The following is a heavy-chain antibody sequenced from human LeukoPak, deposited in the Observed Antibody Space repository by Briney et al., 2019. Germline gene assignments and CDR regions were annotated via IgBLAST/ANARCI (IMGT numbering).Heavy chain of an antibody. CDR2: IYPDDSDI. Sequence: GESLKISCKGSGYSFTSYWIGWVRQMPGKGLEWMGIIYPDDSDISYRPSFQGQVTISVDKSISTAYLQWSSLKASDTAMYYCARRWGTYDILTGYYRDQDAFDIWGQGTMVIVSS. V-gene: IGHV5-51*01. CDR1: GYSFTSYW. CDR3: ARRWGTYDILTGYYRDQDAFDI. J-gene: IGHJ3*02. D-gene: IGHD3-9*01.